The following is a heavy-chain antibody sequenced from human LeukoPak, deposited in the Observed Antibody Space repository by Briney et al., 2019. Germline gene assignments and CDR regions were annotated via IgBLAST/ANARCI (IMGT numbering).Heavy chain of an antibody. D-gene: IGHD1-1*01. Sequence: GGSLRLSCAASGFTFSNYWMSWVRQTPGKGLEWVANIKQDGREGYYVDSVKGRFTISGDNAKNSLYLQMSSLRAEDTAVYYCARKGELERRRSWDCWGQGTLVTVSS. J-gene: IGHJ4*02. CDR3: ARKGELERRRSWDC. CDR1: GFTFSNYW. V-gene: IGHV3-7*03. CDR2: IKQDGREG.